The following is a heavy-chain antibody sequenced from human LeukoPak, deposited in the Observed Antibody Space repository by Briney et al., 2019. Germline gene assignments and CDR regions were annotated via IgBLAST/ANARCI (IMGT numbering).Heavy chain of an antibody. J-gene: IGHJ4*02. V-gene: IGHV3-7*01. CDR1: GFTFSSYW. Sequence: GGSLRLSCAASGFTFSSYWMSWVRQAPGKGLEWVANIKQDGSEKYYVDSVKGRFTISRDNAKNSLYLQMNSLRAEDTAVCYCASSYYYDSSGYYRFDYRGQGTLVTVSS. D-gene: IGHD3-22*01. CDR2: IKQDGSEK. CDR3: ASSYYYDSSGYYRFDY.